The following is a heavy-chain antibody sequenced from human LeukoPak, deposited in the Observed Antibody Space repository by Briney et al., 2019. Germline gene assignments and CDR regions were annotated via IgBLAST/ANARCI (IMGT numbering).Heavy chain of an antibody. CDR1: GFTFSSYA. V-gene: IGHV3-23*01. CDR2: LSGSGGST. D-gene: IGHD1-26*01. J-gene: IGHJ4*02. Sequence: PGGSLRLSCAASGFTFSSYAMSWVRQAPGKGLEWVSALSGSGGSTYYADSVKGRFTISRDNSKNTLYLQMNSLRAEDTAVYYCAKGDRSGSYSYFDYWGQGTLVTVSS. CDR3: AKGDRSGSYSYFDY.